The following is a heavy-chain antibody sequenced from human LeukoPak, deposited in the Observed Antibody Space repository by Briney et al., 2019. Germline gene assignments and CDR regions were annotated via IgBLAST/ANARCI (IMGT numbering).Heavy chain of an antibody. J-gene: IGHJ5*02. CDR3: ARYRGNSNGGFDP. CDR2: IYNSGGT. CDR1: GGSISSYY. D-gene: IGHD4-23*01. V-gene: IGHV4-59*01. Sequence: SETLSLTCTVSGGSISSYYWSWVRQPPGKGLEWVGNIYNSGGTNYNPSLKSRVTTSVDTSKNQFSLKPTSVTAADTAVYSCARYRGNSNGGFDPWGQGTLVTVSS.